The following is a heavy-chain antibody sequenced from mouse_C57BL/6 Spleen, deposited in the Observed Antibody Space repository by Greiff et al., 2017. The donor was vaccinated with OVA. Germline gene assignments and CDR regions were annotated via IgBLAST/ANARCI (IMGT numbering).Heavy chain of an antibody. J-gene: IGHJ3*01. CDR3: ARRAYGNYEGFAY. CDR1: GYTFTGYW. CDR2: ILPGSGST. V-gene: IGHV1-9*01. D-gene: IGHD2-1*01. Sequence: VQLQQPGAELMKPGASVKISCKATGYTFTGYWIEWVKQRPGHGLEWIGEILPGSGSTNYNEKFKGKATLTADTSSNTAYMQLSSLTTEDSAIYYCARRAYGNYEGFAYWGQGTLVTVSA.